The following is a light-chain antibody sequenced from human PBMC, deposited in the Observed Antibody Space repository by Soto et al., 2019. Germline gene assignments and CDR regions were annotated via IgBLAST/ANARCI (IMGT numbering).Light chain of an antibody. CDR1: SSDVGAYNY. Sequence: QSVLTQPASVSGSPGQSITISCTATSSDVGAYNYVSWYQQYPGKAPKLMIYEVINRPSGVSNRFSGSKSGNTASLIISGLQAEDEAEYYCSSYTSSSTLVFGGGTKLTVL. CDR3: SSYTSSSTLV. CDR2: EVI. J-gene: IGLJ2*01. V-gene: IGLV2-14*01.